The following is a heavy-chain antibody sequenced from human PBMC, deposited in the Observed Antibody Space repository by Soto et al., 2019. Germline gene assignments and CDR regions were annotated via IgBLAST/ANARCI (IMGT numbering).Heavy chain of an antibody. V-gene: IGHV3-13*01. CDR3: ASGGWGSSLYEEWSRIDY. CDR2: IGAAGDT. D-gene: IGHD6-13*01. CDR1: GFTFSNYD. Sequence: EVQLVESGGGLVQPGGSLRLSCAASGFTFSNYDMHWVRQVTGKGLERVSAIGAAGDTYYPDYVKGRVTISREKAKNSVSLQMNSLRAEDTAVYYCASGGWGSSLYEEWSRIDYWGQGALVTVSS. J-gene: IGHJ4*02.